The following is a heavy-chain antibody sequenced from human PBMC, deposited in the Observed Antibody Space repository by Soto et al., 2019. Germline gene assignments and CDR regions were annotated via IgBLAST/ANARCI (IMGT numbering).Heavy chain of an antibody. Sequence: GESLKISCKGSGYSFTSYWIGWVRQMPGKGLEWMGIIYPGDSDTRYSPSFQGQVTISADKSISTAYLQWSSLKASDTAMYYCARHAEYYDILTGYYNYYGMDVWGQGTTVTVSS. CDR1: GYSFTSYW. V-gene: IGHV5-51*01. J-gene: IGHJ6*02. D-gene: IGHD3-9*01. CDR3: ARHAEYYDILTGYYNYYGMDV. CDR2: IYPGDSDT.